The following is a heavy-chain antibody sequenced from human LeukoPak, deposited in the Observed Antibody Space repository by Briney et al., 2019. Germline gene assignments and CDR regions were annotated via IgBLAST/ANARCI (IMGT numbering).Heavy chain of an antibody. J-gene: IGHJ3*02. CDR1: GYTFTSYG. CDR2: ISAYNGNT. V-gene: IGHV1-18*01. CDR3: ARNIYYYDSSGYYADAFDI. Sequence: ASVKVSFKASGYTFTSYGISWVRQAPGQGLEWMGWISAYNGNTNYAQKLQGRVTMTTDTSTSTAYMELRSLRSDDTAVYYCARNIYYYDSSGYYADAFDIWGQGTMVTVSS. D-gene: IGHD3-22*01.